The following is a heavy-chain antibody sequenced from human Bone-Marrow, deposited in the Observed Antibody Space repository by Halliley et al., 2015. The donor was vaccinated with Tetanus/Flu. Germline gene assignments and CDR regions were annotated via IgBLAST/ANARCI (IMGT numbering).Heavy chain of an antibody. CDR3: ATTREQLVPIFDF. CDR2: IYPPDSET. CDR1: GYRLTSYW. Sequence: QLVQSGAEVKRPGEFLKISCKGSGYRLTSYWIAWVRQKPGKGLEWMGIIYPPDSETKYSPSFQGQVTISADKSSATAFLQWDSLKAPDTAIYYCATTREQLVPIFDFWGQGTLVAVSS. D-gene: IGHD6-6*01. J-gene: IGHJ4*02. V-gene: IGHV5-51*01.